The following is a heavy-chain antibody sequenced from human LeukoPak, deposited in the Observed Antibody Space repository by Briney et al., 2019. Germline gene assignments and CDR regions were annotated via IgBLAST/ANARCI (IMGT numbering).Heavy chain of an antibody. Sequence: PGGSLRLSCAASGFTFSSYSMHWVRQAPGKGLEWVAFIRYDGSNKYYADSVKGRFTISRDNSKNTLYLQMNNLRAEDTAVYYCAKPHYDILTGYYRDHYFDYWGQGTLVTVSS. CDR3: AKPHYDILTGYYRDHYFDY. D-gene: IGHD3-9*01. V-gene: IGHV3-30*02. J-gene: IGHJ4*02. CDR2: IRYDGSNK. CDR1: GFTFSSYS.